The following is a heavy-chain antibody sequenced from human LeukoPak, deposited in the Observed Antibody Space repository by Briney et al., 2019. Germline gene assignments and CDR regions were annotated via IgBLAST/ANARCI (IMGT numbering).Heavy chain of an antibody. V-gene: IGHV3-23*01. CDR1: GFTFSSYA. CDR2: ISGSGGST. Sequence: GGSLRLSCAASGFTFSSYAMSWVRQAPGKGLEWVSAISGSGGSTYYADSVRGRFTISRDNSKNTLYLQMNSLRAEDTAVYYCAKVGGSYWAYFDYWGQGTLVTVSS. J-gene: IGHJ4*02. D-gene: IGHD1-26*01. CDR3: AKVGGSYWAYFDY.